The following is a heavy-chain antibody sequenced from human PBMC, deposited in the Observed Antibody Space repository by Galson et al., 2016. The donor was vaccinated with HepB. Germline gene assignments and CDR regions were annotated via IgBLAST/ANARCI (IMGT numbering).Heavy chain of an antibody. CDR3: ARGGKWQLGSLYFDS. D-gene: IGHD3-16*01. Sequence: SLRLSCAASGFGVSSNYMSWVRQAPGKGLEWLSVLYSGGTTFYAGSVRGRFTISRDNSQNTLYLQMNSLRAEDTAVSFCARGGKWQLGSLYFDSWGQGTLVTVSS. J-gene: IGHJ4*02. CDR1: GFGVSSNY. V-gene: IGHV3-53*01. CDR2: LYSGGTT.